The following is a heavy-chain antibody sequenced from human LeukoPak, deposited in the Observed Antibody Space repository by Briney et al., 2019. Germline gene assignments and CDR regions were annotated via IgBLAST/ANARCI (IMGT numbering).Heavy chain of an antibody. V-gene: IGHV3-23*01. CDR3: AKAGSGDYFDY. D-gene: IGHD3-10*01. Sequence: GGSLRLSCAASGFTVTRNYMSWVRQAPGKGLEWVSAISGSGGSTYYADSVKGRFTISRDNSKNTLYLQMNSLRAEDTAVYYCAKAGSGDYFDYWGQGTLVTVSS. CDR1: GFTVTRNY. J-gene: IGHJ4*02. CDR2: ISGSGGST.